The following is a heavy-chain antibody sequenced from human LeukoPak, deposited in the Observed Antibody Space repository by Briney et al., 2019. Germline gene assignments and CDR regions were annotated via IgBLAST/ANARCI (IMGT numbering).Heavy chain of an antibody. CDR3: ARDYAYYDILTGLQYYYYYYGMDV. D-gene: IGHD3-9*01. V-gene: IGHV1-18*01. CDR2: ISAYNGNT. CDR1: GYTFTSYG. J-gene: IGHJ6*02. Sequence: ASVKVSCKASGYTFTSYGISWVRQAPGQGLEWMGWISAYNGNTNYAQKLQGRVTMTTDTSTSTAYMELRSLRSDDTAVYYCARDYAYYDILTGLQYYYYYYGMDVWGQGTTITVSS.